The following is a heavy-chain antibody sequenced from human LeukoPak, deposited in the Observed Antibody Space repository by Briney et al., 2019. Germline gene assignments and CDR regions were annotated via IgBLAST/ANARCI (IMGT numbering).Heavy chain of an antibody. CDR3: ASEYCSSTSCYGTRQAFDI. V-gene: IGHV1-69*05. CDR2: IIPIFGTA. Sequence: GASVKASCKASGGTFSSYAISWVRQAPGQGLEWMGGIIPIFGTANYAQKFQGRVTITTDESTSTAYMELSSLRSEDTAVYYCASEYCSSTSCYGTRQAFDIWGQGTMVTVSS. J-gene: IGHJ3*02. D-gene: IGHD2-2*01. CDR1: GGTFSSYA.